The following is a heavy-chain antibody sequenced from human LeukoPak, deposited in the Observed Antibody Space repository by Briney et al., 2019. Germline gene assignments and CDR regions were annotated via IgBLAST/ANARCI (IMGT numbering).Heavy chain of an antibody. V-gene: IGHV3-30*02. J-gene: IGHJ4*02. CDR3: AKDNYDYGDYDGGDY. Sequence: GGSLRLSCAASGFTFSSSGMHWVRQGPGKGLEWVAFRRYDGSNKYYADSVKGRFTISRDNSKNTMYMQMSSLRAEDTAVYYCAKDNYDYGDYDGGDYWGQGTLVTVSS. CDR1: GFTFSSSG. D-gene: IGHD4-17*01. CDR2: RRYDGSNK.